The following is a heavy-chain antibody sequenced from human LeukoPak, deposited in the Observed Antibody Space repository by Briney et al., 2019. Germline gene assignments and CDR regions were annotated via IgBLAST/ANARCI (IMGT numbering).Heavy chain of an antibody. CDR3: ARGDSGSYYFDY. CDR1: GFTFSSYA. Sequence: GGSLRLSCAASGFTFSSYAMNWVRQAPGKGLEWVSAITGSGGRTYYADSVKGRFTISRDNSKDTLYLQMNSLRAEDTAVYYCARGDSGSYYFDYWGQGTLVTVSS. J-gene: IGHJ4*02. CDR2: ITGSGGRT. V-gene: IGHV3-23*01. D-gene: IGHD1-26*01.